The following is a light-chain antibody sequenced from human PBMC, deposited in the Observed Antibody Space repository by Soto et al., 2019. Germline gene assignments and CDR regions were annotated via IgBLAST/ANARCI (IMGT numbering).Light chain of an antibody. CDR2: GTS. CDR3: QQYGTIPFT. J-gene: IGKJ3*01. Sequence: EIVLTQSPGTLSLSPGERATLSCRASQTVGNIYLGWYQQKPGQSPRLLISGTSNRATGIPDRFSGSGSGTDFTLTISRLAPEDLAVYYCQQYGTIPFTFGPGTKVDI. CDR1: QTVGNIY. V-gene: IGKV3-20*01.